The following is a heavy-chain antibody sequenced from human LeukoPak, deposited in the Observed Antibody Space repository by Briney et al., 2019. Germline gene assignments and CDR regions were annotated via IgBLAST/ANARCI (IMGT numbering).Heavy chain of an antibody. J-gene: IGHJ4*02. V-gene: IGHV4-39*01. CDR3: ARVEYGSGSYYSGGYYFDY. CDR2: IYYSGST. CDR1: GGSISSSSYY. Sequence: PSETLSLTCTVSGGSISSSSYYWGWIRQPPGKGLEWIVSIYYSGSTYYNPSLKSRVTISVDTSKNQFSLKLSSVTAADTAVYYCARVEYGSGSYYSGGYYFDYWGQGTLVTVSS. D-gene: IGHD3-10*01.